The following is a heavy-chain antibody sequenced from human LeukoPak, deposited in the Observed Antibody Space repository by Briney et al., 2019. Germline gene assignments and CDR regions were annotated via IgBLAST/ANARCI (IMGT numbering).Heavy chain of an antibody. CDR1: GYSISSGYY. D-gene: IGHD1-26*01. J-gene: IGHJ4*02. V-gene: IGHV4-38-2*02. CDR2: IYHSGST. Sequence: PSETLSLTCAVSGYSISSGYYWGWIRQPPGKGLEWIGSIYHSGSTYYNSSLKSRVSLSVDTSKDQFTLKLDSVTAADTAVYYCARDEVGGSYLIDYWGQGTLVTLSS. CDR3: ARDEVGGSYLIDY.